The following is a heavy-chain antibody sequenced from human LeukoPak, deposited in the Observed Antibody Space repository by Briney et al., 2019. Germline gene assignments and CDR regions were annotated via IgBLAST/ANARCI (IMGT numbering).Heavy chain of an antibody. CDR3: ANRNHDNPGYFDY. J-gene: IGHJ4*02. Sequence: GGSLRLSCAASGFTFSSYAMSWVRQAPGKGLEWVSAISGSGGSTYYADSVMGRFTISRDNSKNTLYLQMNSLRVEDTAVYYCANRNHDNPGYFDYWGQGTLVTVSS. V-gene: IGHV3-23*01. D-gene: IGHD1-1*01. CDR2: ISGSGGST. CDR1: GFTFSSYA.